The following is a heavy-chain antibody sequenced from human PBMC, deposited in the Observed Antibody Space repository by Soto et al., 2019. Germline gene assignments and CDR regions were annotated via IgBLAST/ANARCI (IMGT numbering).Heavy chain of an antibody. Sequence: QIPLVQSGPEVKKPGASMKVSCKAYDFSFTSHGISWVRQAPGQGLEWMGWISLYNGNTNYAQQFQGRVTMTPDTSTSTAYMELRSLRSYDTAMYFCAICPLELFRFDYLGQGTLVTVSS. J-gene: IGHJ4*02. CDR1: DFSFTSHG. V-gene: IGHV1-18*04. CDR3: AICPLELFRFDY. D-gene: IGHD3-10*01. CDR2: ISLYNGNT.